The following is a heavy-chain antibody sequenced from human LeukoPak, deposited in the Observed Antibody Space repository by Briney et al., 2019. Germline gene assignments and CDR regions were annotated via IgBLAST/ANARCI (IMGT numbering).Heavy chain of an antibody. V-gene: IGHV4-34*01. CDR1: GGSFSGYY. CDR2: INHSGST. CDR3: ARHFGWIQLRGALAGAFDI. Sequence: KPSETLSLTCAVYGGSFSGYYWSRIRQPPGKGLEWIGEINHSGSTNYNPSLKSRVTISVDTSKNQFSLKLSSVTAADTAVYYCARHFGWIQLRGALAGAFDIWGQGTMVTVSS. D-gene: IGHD5-18*01. J-gene: IGHJ3*02.